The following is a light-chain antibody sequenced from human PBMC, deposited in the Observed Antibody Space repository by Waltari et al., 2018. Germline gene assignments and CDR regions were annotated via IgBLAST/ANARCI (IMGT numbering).Light chain of an antibody. CDR2: GPG. V-gene: IGLV3-19*01. Sequence: SSDLTQDPSVPVALGQTVRITCQGDTLRRYYASWYQQRPGQAPVLVLYGPGNRPSGIPDRFSGSTSGNTASLTITGAQAEDEADYYCHSRETFSTRLFGGGTRLTV. J-gene: IGLJ2*01. CDR3: HSRETFSTRL. CDR1: TLRRYY.